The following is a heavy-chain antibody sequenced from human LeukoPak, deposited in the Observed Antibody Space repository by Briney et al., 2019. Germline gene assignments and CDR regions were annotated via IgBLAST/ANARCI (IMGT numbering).Heavy chain of an antibody. V-gene: IGHV4-4*09. CDR3: ARHLYYSDSNGYYYHEAFDI. D-gene: IGHD3-22*01. Sequence: SETLFLTCTVSGGSISSIYWSWVRQPPGRGLEWIGNIYTSGSTNYNPSLQSRVTISVDTSKNQFSLKLSSVTAADTAVYYCARHLYYSDSNGYYYHEAFDIWGQGTMVTVPS. CDR2: IYTSGST. J-gene: IGHJ3*02. CDR1: GGSISSIY.